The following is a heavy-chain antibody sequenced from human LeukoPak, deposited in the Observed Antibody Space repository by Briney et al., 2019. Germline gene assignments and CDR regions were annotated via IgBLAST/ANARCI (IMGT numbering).Heavy chain of an antibody. CDR3: ARDEVVYYYDSSGQKRAFDI. CDR2: ISSSSSYI. CDR1: GFTFSSYS. D-gene: IGHD3-22*01. J-gene: IGHJ3*02. V-gene: IGHV3-21*01. Sequence: PGGSLRLSCAASGFTFSSYSMNWVRQAPGKGLEWVSSISSSSSYIYCADSVKGRFTISRDNAKNSLYLQMNSLRAEDTAVYYCARDEVVYYYDSSGQKRAFDIWGQGTMVTVSS.